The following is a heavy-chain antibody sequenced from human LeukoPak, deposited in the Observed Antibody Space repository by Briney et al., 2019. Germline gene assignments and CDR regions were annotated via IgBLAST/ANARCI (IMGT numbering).Heavy chain of an antibody. V-gene: IGHV3-21*01. D-gene: IGHD6-19*01. CDR3: ARSGGSGWYSDY. J-gene: IGHJ4*02. Sequence: GGSLRLFRAASGFTFSSYGMNWVRQAPGKGLEWVSSISSSSGFIFSADSVKGRFTISRDNAKNSLYLQMNSLRAEDTAVYYCARSGGSGWYSDYWGQGTLVTVSS. CDR2: ISSSSGFI. CDR1: GFTFSSYG.